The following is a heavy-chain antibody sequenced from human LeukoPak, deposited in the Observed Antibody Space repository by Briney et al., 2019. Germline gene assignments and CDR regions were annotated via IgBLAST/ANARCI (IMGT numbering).Heavy chain of an antibody. CDR2: INPNTGDT. CDR1: GYTFTGYY. D-gene: IGHD4-17*01. V-gene: IGHV1-2*02. CDR3: ARDLYGVNAFDI. J-gene: IGHJ3*02. Sequence: ASVKVSCKASGYTFTGYYMHWVRQAPGQGLEWMGWINPNTGDTNYAQKLQGRVTMTTDTSTSTAYMELSRLRSDDTAVYYCARDLYGVNAFDIWGQGTMVTVSS.